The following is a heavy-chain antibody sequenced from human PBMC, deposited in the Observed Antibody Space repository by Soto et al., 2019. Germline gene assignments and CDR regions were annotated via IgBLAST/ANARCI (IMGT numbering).Heavy chain of an antibody. CDR2: INHSGST. J-gene: IGHJ4*02. V-gene: IGHV4-34*01. CDR3: AVPRGNFDSRLYDY. CDR1: GGPFSGYF. Sequence: SETLSLTCAVSGGPFSGYFWSWIRQSPGKGLEWIGEINHSGSTNYNPSLKSRVTISVDTSKNQFSLKVTSVTAADTAVYYCAVPRGNFDSRLYDYWGQGTLVTVSS. D-gene: IGHD3-9*01.